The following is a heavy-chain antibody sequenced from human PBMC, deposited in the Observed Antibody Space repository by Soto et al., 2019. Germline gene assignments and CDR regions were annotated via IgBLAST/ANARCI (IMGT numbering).Heavy chain of an antibody. CDR2: IYPSDSDI. J-gene: IGHJ4*02. CDR3: VRSGTSSGRFSDY. Sequence: GESLKSSGNGSGYTFTSYWIGWVRQMPGEGLEWMGVIYPSDSDIRYSPSFQGKVTISADKSITTAYLQWSSLKAADTAMYYCVRSGTSSGRFSDYWGQGTLVTVSS. D-gene: IGHD2-15*01. CDR1: GYTFTSYW. V-gene: IGHV5-51*01.